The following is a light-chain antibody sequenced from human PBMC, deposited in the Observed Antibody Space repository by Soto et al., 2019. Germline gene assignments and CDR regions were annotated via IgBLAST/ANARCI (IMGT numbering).Light chain of an antibody. Sequence: IQMTQSPSTLSASVGDRVTITCRASQGISSALAWYQQKPGKAPKLLIYDASSLESGVPSRFSGSGSGTDFTLTISSLQPEDFATYYCQQFNNYPQITFGQGTRLENK. CDR3: QQFNNYPQIT. V-gene: IGKV1D-13*01. CDR1: QGISSA. CDR2: DAS. J-gene: IGKJ5*01.